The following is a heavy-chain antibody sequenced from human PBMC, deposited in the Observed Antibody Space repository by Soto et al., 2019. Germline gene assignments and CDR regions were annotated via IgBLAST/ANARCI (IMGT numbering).Heavy chain of an antibody. CDR1: GFTFSNAW. CDR2: IKSKTDGGTT. D-gene: IGHD3-3*01. V-gene: IGHV3-15*01. CDR3: TRFTRRYYDFWSGYPDAFDI. J-gene: IGHJ3*02. Sequence: GGSLRLSCAASGFTFSNAWMSWVRQAPGKGLEGVGRIKSKTDGGTTDYAAPVKGRFTISRDDSKNTLYLQMNSLKTEDTAVYYCTRFTRRYYDFWSGYPDAFDIWGQGTMVTVSS.